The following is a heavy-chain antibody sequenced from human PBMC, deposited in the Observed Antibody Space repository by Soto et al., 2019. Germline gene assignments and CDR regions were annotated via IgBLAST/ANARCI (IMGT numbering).Heavy chain of an antibody. CDR1: GFTFSDYY. Sequence: QVQLVESGGGLVKPGGSLRLSCAASGFTFSDYYMSWIRQAPGKGLEWVSYISSRSSTIFYAVYVKGRFTISRDNVKNTLSLQMSSLRAEDTAVYYWASGTNGAVCCCWGQGILVTVSS. J-gene: IGHJ4*02. CDR2: ISSRSSTI. D-gene: IGHD7-27*01. CDR3: ASGTNGAVCCC. V-gene: IGHV3-11*01.